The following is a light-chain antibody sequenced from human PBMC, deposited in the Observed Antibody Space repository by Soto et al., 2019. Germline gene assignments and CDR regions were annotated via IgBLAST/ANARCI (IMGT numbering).Light chain of an antibody. CDR2: ATT. CDR3: QQNSRPPIT. Sequence: EVVLTQSPATLSFSPVERATLSCRASQSIGNYLAWYQQNPDHAPRLLYGATTSGATSTPRWSSGRCSGTVFTLTISRLDPEDLAVYCYQQNSRPPITFGQGTRLEIK. J-gene: IGKJ5*01. V-gene: IGKV3-11*01. CDR1: QSIGNY.